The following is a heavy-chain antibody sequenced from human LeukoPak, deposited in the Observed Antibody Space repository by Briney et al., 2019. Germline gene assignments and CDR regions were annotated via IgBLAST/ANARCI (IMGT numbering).Heavy chain of an antibody. CDR1: GGSISSSNW. D-gene: IGHD4-17*01. CDR3: ARDRRHVRTTVTSPPIDY. Sequence: SETLSLTCAVSGGSISSSNWWSWVRQPPGKGLEWIGEIYHSGSTNYNPSLKSRVTISVDKSKNQFSLKLRSLTAADTAFYFLARDRRHVRTTVTSPPIDYWGQGPLVTVSS. V-gene: IGHV4-4*02. J-gene: IGHJ4*02. CDR2: IYHSGST.